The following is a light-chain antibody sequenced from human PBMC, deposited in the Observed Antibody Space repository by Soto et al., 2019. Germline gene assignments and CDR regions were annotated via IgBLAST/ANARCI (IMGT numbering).Light chain of an antibody. Sequence: DMEMTQSPSSLSASVGDRVTITCRASQSIRNYLNWYQHKPGKVPKLLIYAASSLQSGVPTRSSGSESGTDFTLTINSLQPEDFATYYCQQSYGTPLTFGGGTKIEIK. CDR3: QQSYGTPLT. CDR2: AAS. V-gene: IGKV1-39*01. CDR1: QSIRNY. J-gene: IGKJ4*01.